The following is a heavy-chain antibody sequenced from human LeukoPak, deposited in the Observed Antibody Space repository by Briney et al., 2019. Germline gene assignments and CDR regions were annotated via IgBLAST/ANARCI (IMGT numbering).Heavy chain of an antibody. Sequence: QPGGSLRLSCAASGFTFDDYAMHWVRQAPGKGLEWVSLISGDGGSTYYADSVKGRFTISRDNSKNSLYLQMNSLRTEDTALYYCAEDFSPAAGTDYFDYWGQGTLVTVSS. D-gene: IGHD6-13*01. CDR2: ISGDGGST. CDR1: GFTFDDYA. CDR3: AEDFSPAAGTDYFDY. J-gene: IGHJ4*02. V-gene: IGHV3-43*02.